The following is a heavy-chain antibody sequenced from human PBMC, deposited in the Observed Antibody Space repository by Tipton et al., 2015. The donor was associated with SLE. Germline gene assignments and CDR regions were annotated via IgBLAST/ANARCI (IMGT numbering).Heavy chain of an antibody. D-gene: IGHD6-13*01. CDR2: INQSGST. J-gene: IGHJ4*02. CDR3: AGAVGTAAGLGAY. CDR1: GGSFSGHY. Sequence: TLSLTCAVYGGSFSGHYWSWIRQPPGKGLEWIGEINQSGSTHYNPSLKSRLIMSVDASKNQFSLKLSSVTAADAATCYCAGAVGTAAGLGAYWGQGTLVTVSS. V-gene: IGHV4-34*01.